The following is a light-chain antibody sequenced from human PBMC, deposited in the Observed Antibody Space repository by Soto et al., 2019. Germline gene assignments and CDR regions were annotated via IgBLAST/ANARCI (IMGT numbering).Light chain of an antibody. CDR2: KAS. CDR3: QHYNSYSEA. J-gene: IGKJ1*01. CDR1: QTISSW. Sequence: DIQMTQYPSTLSGSVGDRFTITCRASQTISSWLAWYQQKPGKAPKLLIYKASTLKSGVPSRFSGSGSGTEFTLTISSLQPDDFATYYCQHYNSYSEAFGQRTKVDI. V-gene: IGKV1-5*03.